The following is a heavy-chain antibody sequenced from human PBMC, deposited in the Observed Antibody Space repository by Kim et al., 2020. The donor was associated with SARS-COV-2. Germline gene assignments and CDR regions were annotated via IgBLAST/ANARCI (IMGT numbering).Heavy chain of an antibody. CDR1: GFTVSSNY. D-gene: IGHD3-16*01. V-gene: IGHV3-53*04. Sequence: GGSLRLSCAASGFTVSSNYMSWVRQAPGKGLEWVSVIYSGGSTYYADSVKGRFTISRHNSKNTLYLQMNSLRAEDTAVYYCAREIGQSTFWGYFDYWGQGTLVTVSS. J-gene: IGHJ4*02. CDR2: IYSGGST. CDR3: AREIGQSTFWGYFDY.